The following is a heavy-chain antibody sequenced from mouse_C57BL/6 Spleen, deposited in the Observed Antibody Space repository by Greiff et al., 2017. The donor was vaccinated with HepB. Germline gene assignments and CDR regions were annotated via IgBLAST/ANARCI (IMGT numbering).Heavy chain of an antibody. J-gene: IGHJ3*01. D-gene: IGHD2-4*01. Sequence: ESGPGLVKPSQSLSLTCSVTGYSITSGYYWNWIRQFPGNKLEWMGYISYDGSNNYNPSLKNRISITRDTSKNQFFLKLNSLTTEDTATYYCARKYDYDGFAYWGQGTLVTVSA. V-gene: IGHV3-6*01. CDR3: ARKYDYDGFAY. CDR1: GYSITSGYY. CDR2: ISYDGSN.